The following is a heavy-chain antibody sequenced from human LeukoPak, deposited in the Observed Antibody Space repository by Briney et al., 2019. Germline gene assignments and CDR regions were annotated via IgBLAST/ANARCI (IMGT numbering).Heavy chain of an antibody. CDR3: TTDFLYYYDSSGYYYDY. D-gene: IGHD3-22*01. CDR2: IKSKTDGGTT. CDR1: GFTFSNAW. Sequence: GGSLRLSCAASGFTFSNAWMSWVRQAPGKGLEWVGRIKSKTDGGTTDYAAPVKGRFTISRDDSKNTLYLQMNSLKTEDTAVYYCTTDFLYYYDSSGYYYDYWGQGTLVTVSS. V-gene: IGHV3-15*01. J-gene: IGHJ4*02.